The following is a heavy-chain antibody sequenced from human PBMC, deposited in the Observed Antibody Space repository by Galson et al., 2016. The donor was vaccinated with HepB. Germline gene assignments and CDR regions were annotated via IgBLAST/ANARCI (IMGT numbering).Heavy chain of an antibody. D-gene: IGHD6-13*01. V-gene: IGHV4-39*06. CDR1: GGSISGDFFY. J-gene: IGHJ6*02. CDR2: IYPSGYT. CDR3: ARDGSSTRPYYGLDV. Sequence: SETLSLTCSVSGGSISGDFFYWGWIRQPPGKGPEWIGSIYPSGYTYYRTSLKSRVTISVDTSKNRFTLNLTSVTTADTAVYYCARDGSSTRPYYGLDVWGQGTTVTVSS.